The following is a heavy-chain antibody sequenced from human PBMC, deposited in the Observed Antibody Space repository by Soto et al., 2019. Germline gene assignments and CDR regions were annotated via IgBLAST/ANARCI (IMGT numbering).Heavy chain of an antibody. CDR3: ANGYRSGGSCYLATFDY. Sequence: GGSLRLSCAASGFTFSSYAMSWVRQAPGKGLEWVSAISGSGGSTYYADSVKGRFTISRDNSKNTLYLQMNSLRAEDTAVYYCANGYRSGGSCYLATFDYWGQGTLVTVSS. J-gene: IGHJ4*02. CDR2: ISGSGGST. CDR1: GFTFSSYA. D-gene: IGHD2-15*01. V-gene: IGHV3-23*01.